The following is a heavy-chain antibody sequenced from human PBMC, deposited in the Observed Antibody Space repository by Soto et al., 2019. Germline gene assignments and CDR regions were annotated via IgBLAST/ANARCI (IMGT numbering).Heavy chain of an antibody. CDR1: GYSFTSYW. CDR2: IDPSDSNM. D-gene: IGHD2-15*01. V-gene: IGHV5-10-1*01. Sequence: PGESLKISCKASGYSFTSYWISWVRQMPGKGLEWMGMIDPSDSNMNYSPSFQGHVSISADKSTNTAYLQWSSLRASDTAMYYCARRVVVVLSDTDHYYYGMDVWGQGTTVTVSS. J-gene: IGHJ6*02. CDR3: ARRVVVVLSDTDHYYYGMDV.